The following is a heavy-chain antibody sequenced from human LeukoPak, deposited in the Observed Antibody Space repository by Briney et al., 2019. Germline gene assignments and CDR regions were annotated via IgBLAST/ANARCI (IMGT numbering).Heavy chain of an antibody. Sequence: SVKVSCKASGGTFCSYAISWVRQAPGQGLEWVGRIIPIFGTANYAQKFQGRVTITTDESTSTAYMELSSLRSEDTAVYYCARALYYYDSSGYYPGNFQHWGQGTLVTVSS. V-gene: IGHV1-69*05. CDR1: GGTFCSYA. CDR2: IIPIFGTA. D-gene: IGHD3-22*01. J-gene: IGHJ1*01. CDR3: ARALYYYDSSGYYPGNFQH.